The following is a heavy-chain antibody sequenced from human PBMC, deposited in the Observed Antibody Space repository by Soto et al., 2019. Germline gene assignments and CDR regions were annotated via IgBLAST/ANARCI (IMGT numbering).Heavy chain of an antibody. J-gene: IGHJ3*02. CDR3: ARGRRGYSYGRTDAFDI. V-gene: IGHV1-69*06. CDR2: IIPIFGTA. D-gene: IGHD5-18*01. Sequence: SVKVPCKPSGGTFSSYSISRVQQAPGPGLEWMGGIIPIFGTANYAQKFQGRVTITADKSTSTAYMELSSLRSEDTAVYYCARGRRGYSYGRTDAFDIWGQGTMVTVSS. CDR1: GGTFSSYS.